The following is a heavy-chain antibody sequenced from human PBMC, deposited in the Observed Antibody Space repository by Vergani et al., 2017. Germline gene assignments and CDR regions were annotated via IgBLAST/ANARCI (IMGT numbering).Heavy chain of an antibody. J-gene: IGHJ6*03. Sequence: QVQLRQWGAGLLKPSETLSLTCAVYGGSFSGYYWSWIRQPPGKGLEWIGEINHSGSTNYNPSLKSRVTLSVDTSKNQFSLKLSSVTAADTAVYYCARVQELYDFWSGYRVRYYYYMDVWGKGTTVTVSS. CDR3: ARVQELYDFWSGYRVRYYYYMDV. CDR1: GGSFSGYY. D-gene: IGHD3-3*01. V-gene: IGHV4-34*01. CDR2: INHSGST.